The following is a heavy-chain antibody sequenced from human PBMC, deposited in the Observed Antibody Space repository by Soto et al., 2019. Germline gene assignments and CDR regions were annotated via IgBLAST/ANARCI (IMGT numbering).Heavy chain of an antibody. V-gene: IGHV3-74*01. CDR3: ARGKYYDVSTGYSTFDP. J-gene: IGHJ5*02. CDR1: ASNFYDYS. CDR2: MRWSTT. Sequence: RVLLRLPRSAAASNFYDYSIQLFRRNSRKGLAWVSGMRWSTTNYADAVKGRFTISRDNAKNTLFLQMNSLRVEDTAVYYCARGKYYDVSTGYSTFDPWGQGVPVTVSS. D-gene: IGHD3-9*01.